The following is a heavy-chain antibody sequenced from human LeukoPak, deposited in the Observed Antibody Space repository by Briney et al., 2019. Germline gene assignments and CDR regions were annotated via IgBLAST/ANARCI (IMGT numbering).Heavy chain of an antibody. J-gene: IGHJ4*02. CDR1: GFIFSNYW. CDR3: ARSGSDFDY. D-gene: IGHD3-3*01. CDR2: IKEDGSEK. V-gene: IGHV3-7*01. Sequence: GGSLRLSCEASGFIFSNYWMSWVRQTPGKGLEWVANIKEDGSEKNYVDSVKGRFTLSRDNAKNSLYLQMNSLRAEDTAVYYCARSGSDFDYWGQGTLVSVSS.